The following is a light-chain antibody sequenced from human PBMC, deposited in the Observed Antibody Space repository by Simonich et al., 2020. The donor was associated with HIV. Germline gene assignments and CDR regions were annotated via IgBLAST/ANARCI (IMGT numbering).Light chain of an antibody. V-gene: IGKV1-5*03. CDR1: QSISSW. CDR3: QQSYSTPYT. CDR2: KAS. Sequence: DIQMTQSPSTLSASVGDRITIPCRASQSISSWLAGYQKKPGKAPKLLIYKASSLESGVPSRFSCSGSGTDFTLTISSLQPEDFSTYYCQQSYSTPYTFGQGTKLEIK. J-gene: IGKJ2*01.